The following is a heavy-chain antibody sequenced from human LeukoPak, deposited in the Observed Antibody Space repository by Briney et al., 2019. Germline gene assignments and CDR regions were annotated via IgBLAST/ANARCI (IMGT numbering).Heavy chain of an antibody. V-gene: IGHV4-34*01. CDR2: INHSGYT. Sequence: SETLSLTCAVYGGSFSGYYWGWIRQPPGKGLQWIGEINHSGYTNYNPSLKSRVTISLDTSKNQFSLKLTPVTAADTAVYYCAASGGPINWFDPWGQGTLVTVSS. CDR3: AASGGPINWFDP. CDR1: GGSFSGYY. J-gene: IGHJ5*02. D-gene: IGHD2-15*01.